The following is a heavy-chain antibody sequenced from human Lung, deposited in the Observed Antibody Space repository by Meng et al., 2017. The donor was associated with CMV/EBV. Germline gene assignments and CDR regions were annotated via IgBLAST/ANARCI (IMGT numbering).Heavy chain of an antibody. V-gene: IGHV1-69*05. CDR1: GYTFSTHA. CDR2: IIPIFGTA. Sequence: SXXVSXKASGYTFSTHAISWVRQAPGQGLEWMGGIIPIFGTANYAQKFQGRVTFTTDESTSTAYMELSSMRSEDTAMYYCAKEGGCSSTSCYYYYGMDVWXQGTXVTV. D-gene: IGHD2-2*01. CDR3: AKEGGCSSTSCYYYYGMDV. J-gene: IGHJ6*02.